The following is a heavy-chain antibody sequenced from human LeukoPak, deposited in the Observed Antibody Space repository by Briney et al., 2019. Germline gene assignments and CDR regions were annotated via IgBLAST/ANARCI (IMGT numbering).Heavy chain of an antibody. CDR1: GFTFSSYA. CDR2: ISGRGGST. V-gene: IGHV3-23*01. J-gene: IGHJ4*02. D-gene: IGHD6-19*01. Sequence: GWSLRLSCAASGFTFSSYAMSWVRQAPGKGLEWVSAISGRGGSTYYADSVKGRFTISRDNSKNTLYLQMNSLRAEDTAVYYCAKDLISVAGPIGYWGQGTLVTVSS. CDR3: AKDLISVAGPIGY.